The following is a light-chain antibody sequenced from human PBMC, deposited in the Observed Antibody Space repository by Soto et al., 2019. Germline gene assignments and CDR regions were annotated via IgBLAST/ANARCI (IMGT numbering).Light chain of an antibody. Sequence: EIVMTQSPATLSVSPGEGATLSCRASQSDSSKLAWYQQKPGQGPRLLIFGASTRATGIPARFSGSGSGTEFTLTSSMRQSEDFAVCYCQHYSTWLWTFGQGTKVEIK. V-gene: IGKV3-15*01. CDR1: QSDSSK. CDR3: QHYSTWLWT. J-gene: IGKJ1*01. CDR2: GAS.